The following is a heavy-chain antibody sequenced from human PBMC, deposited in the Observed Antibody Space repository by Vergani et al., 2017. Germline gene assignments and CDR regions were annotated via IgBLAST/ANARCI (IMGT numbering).Heavy chain of an antibody. D-gene: IGHD4-17*01. CDR1: GGTFSNYA. V-gene: IGHV1-69*04. Sequence: QVQLVQSGAEVKKPGSSVKVSCKASGGTFSNYAISWVRQAPGQGLEWMGRIIPILGIDNYAQKFQGRVTITAEKSTSTAYMELSSLRSEDTAVYYCARVVVYYGDFLRDNYYYYYMDVWGKGTTVTVSS. CDR3: ARVVVYYGDFLRDNYYYYYMDV. CDR2: IIPILGID. J-gene: IGHJ6*03.